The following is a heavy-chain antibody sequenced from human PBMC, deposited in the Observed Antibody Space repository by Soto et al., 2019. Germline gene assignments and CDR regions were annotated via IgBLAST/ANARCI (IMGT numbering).Heavy chain of an antibody. D-gene: IGHD6-13*01. J-gene: IGHJ4*02. Sequence: QVQLVQSGAEVKKPGSSVKLSCKTSGGTFRKYAINWVRQAPGQGLEWMGGSIPVFGTANYAQTFQGRFTITADESTSTAYMELSSLRSEDTAVYYCAIPLPKQQLVRGAFDHWGQGTLVTVAS. CDR3: AIPLPKQQLVRGAFDH. CDR2: SIPVFGTA. CDR1: GGTFRKYA. V-gene: IGHV1-69*01.